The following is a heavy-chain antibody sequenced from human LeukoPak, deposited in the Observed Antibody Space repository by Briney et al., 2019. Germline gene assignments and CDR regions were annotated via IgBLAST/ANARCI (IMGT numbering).Heavy chain of an antibody. CDR2: ISGSGGST. V-gene: IGHV3-23*01. Sequence: PGGSLRLSCAASGFTFSSYAMSWVRQAPGKGLVWVSAISGSGGSTYYADSVKGRFTISRDNSKNTLYLQMNSLRAEDTAVYYCAKGADIVVVPAAYPVDYWGQGTLVTVSS. D-gene: IGHD2-2*01. CDR1: GFTFSSYA. J-gene: IGHJ4*02. CDR3: AKGADIVVVPAAYPVDY.